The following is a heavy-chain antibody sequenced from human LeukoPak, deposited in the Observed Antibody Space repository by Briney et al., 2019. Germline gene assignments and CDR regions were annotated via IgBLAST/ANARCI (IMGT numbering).Heavy chain of an antibody. CDR1: GYTFTSYG. CDR2: ISAYNGNT. J-gene: IGHJ4*02. Sequence: ASVKVSCKASGYTFTSYGISWVRQAPGQGLEWMGWISAYNGNTNYAQKLQGRVTITADKSTSTAYMELSSLRSEDTAVYYCARDTSGSYSAYWGQGTLVTVSS. CDR3: ARDTSGSYSAY. V-gene: IGHV1-18*01. D-gene: IGHD1-26*01.